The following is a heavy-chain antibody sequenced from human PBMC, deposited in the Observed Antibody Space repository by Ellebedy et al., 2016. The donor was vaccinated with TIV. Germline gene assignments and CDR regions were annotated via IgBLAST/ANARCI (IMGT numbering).Heavy chain of an antibody. D-gene: IGHD6-19*01. CDR2: ILPILGIA. CDR1: GGTFSSYA. CDR3: AREPSGVGWYDSSWFDP. Sequence: AASVKVSCKASGGTFSSYAISWVRQAPGQGLEWMGRILPILGIANYAQKFQGRVPITADKSTSTAYMELSSLRSEDTAVYYCAREPSGVGWYDSSWFDPWGQGTLVTVSS. V-gene: IGHV1-69*04. J-gene: IGHJ5*02.